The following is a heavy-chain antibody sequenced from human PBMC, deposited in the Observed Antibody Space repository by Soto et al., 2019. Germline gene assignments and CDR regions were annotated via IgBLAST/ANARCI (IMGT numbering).Heavy chain of an antibody. J-gene: IGHJ6*02. V-gene: IGHV4-4*02. CDR3: ARLSIAVAGAAYGMDV. CDR2: IYHSGST. D-gene: IGHD6-19*01. Sequence: PSETLSLTCAVSGGSISSSNWWSWVRQPPGKGLEWIGEIYHSGSTNYNPSLKSRVTISVDKSKNQFSLKLSSVTAADTAVYYCARLSIAVAGAAYGMDVWGQGTTVTVSS. CDR1: GGSISSSNW.